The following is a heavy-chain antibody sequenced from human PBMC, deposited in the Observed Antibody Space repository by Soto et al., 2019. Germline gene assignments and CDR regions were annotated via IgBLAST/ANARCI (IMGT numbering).Heavy chain of an antibody. D-gene: IGHD2-2*01. CDR3: ARGPAATLNWFDP. CDR1: GYSISSGYY. Sequence: SETLSLTCAVSGYSISSGYYWGWIRQPPGKGLEWIGSIYHSGSTYYNPSLKSRVTISVDTSKNQFSLKLSSVTAADTAVYYCARGPAATLNWFDPWGQGTLVT. CDR2: IYHSGST. V-gene: IGHV4-38-2*01. J-gene: IGHJ5*02.